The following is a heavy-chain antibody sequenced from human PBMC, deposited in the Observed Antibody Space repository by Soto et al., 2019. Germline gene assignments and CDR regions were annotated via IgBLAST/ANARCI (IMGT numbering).Heavy chain of an antibody. V-gene: IGHV3-23*01. J-gene: IGHJ4*02. Sequence: GGSLRLSCAASGFTFSSYAMSWVRQAPGKGLEWVSAISGSGGSTYYADSVKGRFTISRDNSKNTLYLQMNSLRAEDTAVYYCAKDTASERIVATTFDYWGQGTLVTVSS. CDR1: GFTFSSYA. CDR2: ISGSGGST. D-gene: IGHD5-12*01. CDR3: AKDTASERIVATTFDY.